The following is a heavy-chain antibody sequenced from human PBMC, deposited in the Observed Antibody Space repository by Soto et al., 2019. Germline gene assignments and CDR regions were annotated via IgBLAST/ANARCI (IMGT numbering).Heavy chain of an antibody. D-gene: IGHD3-22*01. J-gene: IGHJ4*02. CDR1: GFTFSSYA. CDR3: AKGRRKGTMIVVGL. CDR2: ISGSGGST. V-gene: IGHV3-23*01. Sequence: HPGGSLRLSCAASGFTFSSYAMSWVGQAPGKGLEWVSAISGSGGSTYYADSVKGRFTISRDNSKNTLYLQMNSLRAEDTAVYYWAKGRRKGTMIVVGLWGQGTLVTVAS.